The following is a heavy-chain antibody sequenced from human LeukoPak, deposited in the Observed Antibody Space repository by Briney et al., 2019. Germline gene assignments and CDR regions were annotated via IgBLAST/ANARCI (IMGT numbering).Heavy chain of an antibody. CDR2: ISAYNGNT. J-gene: IGHJ5*02. V-gene: IGHV1-18*01. CDR3: ARGGGRWFGELERLFWFDP. Sequence: ASVTVSCKASGYTSTSYGISWVRQAPGQGLEWMGWISAYNGNTNYAQKLQGRVTMTTDTSTSTAYMELRSLRSDDTAVYYCARGGGRWFGELERLFWFDPWGQGTLVTVSS. D-gene: IGHD3-10*01. CDR1: GYTSTSYG.